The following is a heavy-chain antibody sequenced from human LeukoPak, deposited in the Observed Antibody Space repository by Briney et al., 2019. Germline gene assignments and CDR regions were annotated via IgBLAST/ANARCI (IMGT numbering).Heavy chain of an antibody. CDR3: ANRGTGYYSPFDY. J-gene: IGHJ4*02. CDR2: ISGSGGST. D-gene: IGHD3-22*01. Sequence: PGGSLRLSCAASGFTFSSYAMSWVRQAPGKGLEWVSAISGSGGSTYYADSVKGRFTISRDNSKNTLYLQMNSLRAEDTAVYYCANRGTGYYSPFDYWGQGTLVTVSS. V-gene: IGHV3-23*01. CDR1: GFTFSSYA.